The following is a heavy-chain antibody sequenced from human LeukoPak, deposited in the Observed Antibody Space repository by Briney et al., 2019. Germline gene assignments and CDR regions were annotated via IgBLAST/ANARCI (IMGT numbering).Heavy chain of an antibody. CDR1: GFTFSSYG. J-gene: IGHJ4*01. D-gene: IGHD1-26*01. Sequence: GGSLRLSCAASGFTFSSYGMSWVRQAPGKGLEWVSTISCSAYNSYYADSVKGRFIISRDNSANTLYLQMNSLRAEDTALYYCAKHSGSYFIYYVDSWGQGTLVTVSS. V-gene: IGHV3-23*01. CDR3: AKHSGSYFIYYVDS. CDR2: ISCSAYNS.